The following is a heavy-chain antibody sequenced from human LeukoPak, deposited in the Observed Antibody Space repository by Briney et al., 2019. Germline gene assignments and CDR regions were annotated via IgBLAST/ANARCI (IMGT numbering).Heavy chain of an antibody. J-gene: IGHJ6*01. CDR2: ISGSGDNT. D-gene: IGHD1-26*01. CDR1: GLTFSGFA. CDR3: AKMKGHPLPKYYMDV. V-gene: IGHV3-23*01. Sequence: GGSLRLSCAASGLTFSGFAMSWVRRTPGKGLEWVSGISGSGDNTLYTDSVKGRFTISRDNSKNTLYLEMNSLRAEDTAIYYCAKMKGHPLPKYYMDVWGQGTTVTVSS.